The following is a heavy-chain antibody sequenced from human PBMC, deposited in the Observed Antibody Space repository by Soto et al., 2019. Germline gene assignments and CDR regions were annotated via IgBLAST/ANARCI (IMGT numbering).Heavy chain of an antibody. D-gene: IGHD5-12*01. CDR3: AKDGDTNIVGNYFDY. V-gene: IGHV3-23*01. CDR1: GFTFSNYA. Sequence: EVQLLESGGGLVQPGGSLRLSCAASGFTFSNYAMNWVRQAPGKGLEWVSAISGSGGFTYYADSVKGRFTISRDNSKNTLFLQMNSLRVEDTAVFYCAKDGDTNIVGNYFDYWGQGTLVTVSS. J-gene: IGHJ4*02. CDR2: ISGSGGFT.